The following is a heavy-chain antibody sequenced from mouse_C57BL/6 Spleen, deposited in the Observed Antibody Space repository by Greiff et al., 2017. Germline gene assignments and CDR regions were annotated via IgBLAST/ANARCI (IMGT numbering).Heavy chain of an antibody. V-gene: IGHV3-6*01. Sequence: ESGPGLVKPSQSLSLTCSVTGYSITSGYYWNWIRQFPGNKLEWMGYISYDGSNNYNPSLKNRISITRDTSKNQFFLKLNSVTTEDTATYYCAREDYGSPFAYWGQGTLVTVSA. J-gene: IGHJ3*01. CDR2: ISYDGSN. CDR1: GYSITSGYY. D-gene: IGHD1-1*01. CDR3: AREDYGSPFAY.